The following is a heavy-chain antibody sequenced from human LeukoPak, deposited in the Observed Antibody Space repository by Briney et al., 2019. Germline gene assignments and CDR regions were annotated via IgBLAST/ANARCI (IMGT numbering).Heavy chain of an antibody. Sequence: ASVKVSCKASGYTFTSYYMHWVRQAPGQGLEWMGIINPSGGSTSYAQKFQGRVTMTEDTSTDTAYMELSSLRSEDTAVYYCATERRPPGHRVRGVIITPKYYYGMDVWGQGTTVTVSS. CDR3: ATERRPPGHRVRGVIITPKYYYGMDV. J-gene: IGHJ6*02. CDR2: INPSGGST. V-gene: IGHV1-46*01. CDR1: GYTFTSYY. D-gene: IGHD3-10*01.